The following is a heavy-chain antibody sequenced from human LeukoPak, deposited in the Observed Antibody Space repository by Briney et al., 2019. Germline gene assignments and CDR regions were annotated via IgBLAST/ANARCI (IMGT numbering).Heavy chain of an antibody. CDR1: GASLTY. CDR2: IYNHGRT. V-gene: IGHV4-59*08. J-gene: IGHJ4*02. CDR3: ARSYFYGSGSYPHIPY. Sequence: SETLSLTCTVSGASLTYWTWIRQPPGKGLEGIGVIYNHGRTEYNPSLKSRVTISFYTSANEVSLKLRSVTAADTAVYYCARSYFYGSGSYPHIPYWGQGTLVTVSS. D-gene: IGHD3-10*01.